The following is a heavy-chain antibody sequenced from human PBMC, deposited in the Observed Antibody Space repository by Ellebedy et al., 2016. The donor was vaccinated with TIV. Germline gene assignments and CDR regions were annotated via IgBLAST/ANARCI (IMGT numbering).Heavy chain of an antibody. Sequence: PGGSLRLSCKVSGYRFTSNWIVWVRQMPGKGLEWMGTIWPGDSDTRYSPSFEGHISISADKSLSTAYLQWSSLMDSDTALYFCGRRGSRWSIDFWGQGTLVTVSS. CDR1: GYRFTSNW. V-gene: IGHV5-51*01. CDR2: IWPGDSDT. J-gene: IGHJ4*02. CDR3: GRRGSRWSIDF. D-gene: IGHD2-8*02.